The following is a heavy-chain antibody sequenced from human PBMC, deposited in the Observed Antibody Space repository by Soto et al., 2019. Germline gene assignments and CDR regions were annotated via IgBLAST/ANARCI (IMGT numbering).Heavy chain of an antibody. CDR3: ERGELDYAKDF. Sequence: SCRSSGYIVTSYGVGGLRQAPGQGLEWMGWISTYSGNTKYAQKFQGRVTMTTDTSTSTAYMELRSLRSDDTALDYCERGELDYAKDFWGQGTLVNVSS. CDR1: GYIVTSYG. V-gene: IGHV1-18*04. D-gene: IGHD4-17*01. CDR2: ISTYSGNT. J-gene: IGHJ4*02.